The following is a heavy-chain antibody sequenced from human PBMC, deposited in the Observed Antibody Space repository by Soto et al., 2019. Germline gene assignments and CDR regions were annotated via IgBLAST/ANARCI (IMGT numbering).Heavy chain of an antibody. CDR1: GGTFSSYA. D-gene: IGHD2-15*01. Sequence: ASVKVSCKASGGTFSSYAISWVRQAPGQGLEWMGGIIPIFGTANYAQKFQGRVTITADKSTSTAYMELSSLRSEDTAVYYCARNLPYCSGGSCYTFSGMDVCGQGTTVTVTS. V-gene: IGHV1-69*06. J-gene: IGHJ6*02. CDR3: ARNLPYCSGGSCYTFSGMDV. CDR2: IIPIFGTA.